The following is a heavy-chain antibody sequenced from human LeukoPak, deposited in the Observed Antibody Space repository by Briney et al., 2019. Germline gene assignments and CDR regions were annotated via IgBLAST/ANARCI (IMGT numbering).Heavy chain of an antibody. V-gene: IGHV4-39*07. CDR2: IYYSGNS. CDR3: ARDPVPQYYDSAGYYFDS. D-gene: IGHD3-22*01. Sequence: GSLRLSCAASGFTFSSYGMHWVRQPPGKGLEWIGSIYYSGNSYYNPSLKSRVTFSLDTSKNHFSLRLSTVTAADTAVYFCARDPVPQYYDSAGYYFDSWGQGTLVTVSS. J-gene: IGHJ4*02. CDR1: GFTFSSYG.